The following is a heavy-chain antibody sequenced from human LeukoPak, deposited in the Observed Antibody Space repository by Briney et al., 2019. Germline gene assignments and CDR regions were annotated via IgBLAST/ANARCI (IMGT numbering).Heavy chain of an antibody. CDR3: VRDRLGDWYIRDFDS. V-gene: IGHV3-23*01. CDR1: GFTFSTYA. D-gene: IGHD5-24*01. CDR2: ISDSGGST. J-gene: IGHJ4*02. Sequence: GGSLRLSCAASGFTFSTYAMSWVRQAPGKGLEWVSGISDSGGSTYYADSVKGRFTISRDNAENSLYLQMDSLRAEDTAVYYCVRDRLGDWYIRDFDSWGQGTLVTVSS.